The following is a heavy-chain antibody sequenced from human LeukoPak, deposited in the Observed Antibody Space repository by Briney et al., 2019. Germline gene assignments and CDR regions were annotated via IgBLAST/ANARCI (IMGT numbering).Heavy chain of an antibody. J-gene: IGHJ4*02. CDR2: ISDSAGTT. V-gene: IGHV3-23*01. CDR3: AKGSAAAGATPRRD. D-gene: IGHD6-13*01. Sequence: PGGSLRLSCAASGFTFSSYAMNWVRQAPGRGLYWVSGISDSAGTTYYADSVKGRFTISRDNSKNTLYLQMNSLRVEDTAVYYCAKGSAAAGATPRRDWGEGTLVTVSS. CDR1: GFTFSSYA.